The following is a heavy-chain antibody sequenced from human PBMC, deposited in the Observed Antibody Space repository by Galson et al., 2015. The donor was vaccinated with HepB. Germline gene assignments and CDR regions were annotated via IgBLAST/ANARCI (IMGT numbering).Heavy chain of an antibody. CDR1: GYTFTSYV. V-gene: IGHV1-18*04. CDR2: ISVYNGKT. J-gene: IGHJ3*02. Sequence: QSGAEVKKPGESLRTSCKASGYTFTSYVISWVRQAPGQGLEWMGWISVYNGKTNYAQKLQGRVTMTTDISTSTAYMDLRSLRSDDTAVYYCASTRSDWLFSSDAFDIWGQGTMVTVSS. CDR3: ASTRSDWLFSSDAFDI. D-gene: IGHD3/OR15-3a*01.